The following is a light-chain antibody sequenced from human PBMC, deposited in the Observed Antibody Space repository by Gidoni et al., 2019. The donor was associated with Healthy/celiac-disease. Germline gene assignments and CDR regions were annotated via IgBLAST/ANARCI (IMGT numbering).Light chain of an antibody. V-gene: IGKV1-39*01. CDR3: QQSYSTPRT. CDR2: AAS. CDR1: QRISSY. J-gene: IGKJ4*01. Sequence: DIQMTQSPSSLSASVGDRVTITCRASQRISSYLNWYQQKPGKAPKLLIYAASSLQSGVPSRFSGSGSGTDFTLTISSLQPEDFVTYYCQQSYSTPRTFGGGTKVEIK.